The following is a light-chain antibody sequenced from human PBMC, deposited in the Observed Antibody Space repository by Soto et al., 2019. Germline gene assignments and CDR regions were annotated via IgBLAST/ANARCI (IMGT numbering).Light chain of an antibody. J-gene: IGKJ4*01. CDR2: GAS. Sequence: ENVLTQSPGTLSLSPGERATLSCRASQSVTGNYLAWYQQKPGQAPRLLVYGASSRATGIPDRFSGSGSGTDFPLPISRLDTDGCAVDYCHLYGASPLPGGSPLPFGGGTKVEIK. CDR1: QSVTGNY. V-gene: IGKV3-20*01. CDR3: HLYGASPLPGGSPLP.